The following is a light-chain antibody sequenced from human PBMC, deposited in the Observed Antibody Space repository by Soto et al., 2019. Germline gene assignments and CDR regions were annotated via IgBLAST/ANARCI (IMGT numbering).Light chain of an antibody. Sequence: QSVLTQPPSASGTPGQRVTISCSGSSSNIGDNYVYWYQQFPGAAPKLLIYSNNQRPLGVPDRFSASKSGTSASLAINGLRSEDEADDYCATWDDSLSGHWVFGGGTKVTVL. V-gene: IGLV1-47*02. CDR3: ATWDDSLSGHWV. J-gene: IGLJ3*02. CDR1: SSNIGDNY. CDR2: SNN.